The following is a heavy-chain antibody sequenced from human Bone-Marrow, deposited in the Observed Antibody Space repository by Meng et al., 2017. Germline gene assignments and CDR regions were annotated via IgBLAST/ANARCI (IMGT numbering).Heavy chain of an antibody. CDR2: INSDGSIT. J-gene: IGHJ4*02. CDR3: ATGVGY. D-gene: IGHD7-27*01. V-gene: IGHV3-74*01. Sequence: GESLKISCATSGFTFSSLWMHWVRQPAGKGLVWVSRINSDGSITTYADSVKGRFTISRDNAKNTLYLQMNSLRVEDTAVYYCATGVGYWGQGTLVTVSS. CDR1: GFTFSSLW.